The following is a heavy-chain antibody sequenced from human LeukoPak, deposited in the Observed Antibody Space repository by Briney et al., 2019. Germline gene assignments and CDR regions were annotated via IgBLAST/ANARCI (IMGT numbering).Heavy chain of an antibody. V-gene: IGHV4-34*01. Sequence: PSETLSLTCAVNGGSFSDYYWTWIRQPPGKGLEWIGVINQRGSSNYNPSLKSRLSISVDTSRHQFSLNRSPVAAADTAVYFCARSQRAVRYSRGKYFQHWGQGTLVIVSP. CDR3: ARSQRAVRYSRGKYFQH. CDR1: GGSFSDYY. CDR2: INQRGSS. J-gene: IGHJ1*01. D-gene: IGHD3-22*01.